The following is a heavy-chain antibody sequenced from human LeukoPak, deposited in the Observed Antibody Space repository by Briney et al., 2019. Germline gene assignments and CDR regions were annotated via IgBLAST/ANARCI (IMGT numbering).Heavy chain of an antibody. J-gene: IGHJ4*02. CDR1: GFTFSSYG. CDR3: TRDQTPYY. Sequence: GGSLRLSCAASGFTFSSYGMSWVRQAPGKGLEWVGFIASETYGGTAEYAASVKGRFTISRDDSKSIAYLQMNSLKTEDTAVYYCTRDQTPYYWGQGTLVTVSS. V-gene: IGHV3-49*04. CDR2: IASETYGGTA.